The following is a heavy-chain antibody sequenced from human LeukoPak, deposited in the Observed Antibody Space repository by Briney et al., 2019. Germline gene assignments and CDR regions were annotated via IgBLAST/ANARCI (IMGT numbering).Heavy chain of an antibody. D-gene: IGHD2-21*01. Sequence: GGSLRLSCAASGFTFSSYWMSWVRQAPGKGLEWVANIKQDGSEKYYVDSVKGRFTISRDNAKNSLYLQMNSLRADDTAVYYCAKEGDYCGGDCYWGNYFDYWGQGTLVTVSS. V-gene: IGHV3-7*01. J-gene: IGHJ4*02. CDR1: GFTFSSYW. CDR2: IKQDGSEK. CDR3: AKEGDYCGGDCYWGNYFDY.